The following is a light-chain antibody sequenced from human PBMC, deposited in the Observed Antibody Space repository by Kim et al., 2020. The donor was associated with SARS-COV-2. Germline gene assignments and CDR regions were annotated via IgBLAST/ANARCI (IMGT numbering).Light chain of an antibody. V-gene: IGLV3-21*04. J-gene: IGLJ2*01. CDR1: NIGSKT. Sequence: APGKTARIACGRNNIGSKTVHWYQQKPGQAPVLVIYYDSDRPSGIPERFSGSNSGNTATLTISRVEARDEADYFCQVWDSSSDHVVFGGGTQLTVL. CDR2: YDS. CDR3: QVWDSSSDHVV.